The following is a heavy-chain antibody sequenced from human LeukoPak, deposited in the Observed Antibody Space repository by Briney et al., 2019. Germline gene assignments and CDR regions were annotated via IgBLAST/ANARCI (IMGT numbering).Heavy chain of an antibody. CDR1: GFTFSSYG. J-gene: IGHJ4*02. D-gene: IGHD3-10*01. V-gene: IGHV3-30*03. CDR3: TTVDWGSGSYYMVY. CDR2: ISYDGSNK. Sequence: GGSLRLSCAASGFTFSSYGMHWVRQAPGKGLEWVAVISYDGSNKYYADSVKGRFTISRDNSKNTLYLQMNSLRAEDTAVYYCTTVDWGSGSYYMVYWGQGTLVTVSS.